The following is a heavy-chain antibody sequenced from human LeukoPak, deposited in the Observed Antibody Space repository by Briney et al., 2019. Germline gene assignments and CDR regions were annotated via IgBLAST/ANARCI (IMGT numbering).Heavy chain of an antibody. J-gene: IGHJ6*03. Sequence: PSETLSLTCAVYGGSFSGYYWSWLRQPPGKGLEWIGEINHSGSTNYNPSLKSRVTISVDTSKNQFSLRLSSETAADTAVYYCARRGVWGVYYYYYMDVWGKGTTVTISS. D-gene: IGHD3-10*01. V-gene: IGHV4-34*01. CDR3: ARRGVWGVYYYYYMDV. CDR2: INHSGST. CDR1: GGSFSGYY.